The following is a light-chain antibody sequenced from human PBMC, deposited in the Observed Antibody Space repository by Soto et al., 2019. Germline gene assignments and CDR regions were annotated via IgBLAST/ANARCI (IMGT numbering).Light chain of an antibody. V-gene: IGKV3-20*01. CDR1: PSVSSSY. CDR3: QQYGSSPYT. CDR2: GAS. Sequence: ELVLTQSPCTLSSSPGERATLSCRASPSVSSSYLAWHQQKPGQAPRLLIYGASSRATGIPDRFSGSGSGTDFNLTNSRLEPEDCAVYYCQQYGSSPYTFGKGTQLEIK. J-gene: IGKJ2*01.